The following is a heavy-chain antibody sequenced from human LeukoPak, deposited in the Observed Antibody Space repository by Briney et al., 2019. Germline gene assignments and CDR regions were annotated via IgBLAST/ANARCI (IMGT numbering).Heavy chain of an antibody. D-gene: IGHD3-22*01. CDR3: AAVYDGSGYLGY. V-gene: IGHV1-58*01. J-gene: IGHJ4*02. CDR1: GFTFTSSA. Sequence: GASVKVSFKASGFTFTSSAVQWVRQARGQRLEWIGWIVVGSGNTNYAQKFQERVTITRDMSTSTAYMELSSLRSEDTAVYYCAAVYDGSGYLGYWGQGTLVTVSS. CDR2: IVVGSGNT.